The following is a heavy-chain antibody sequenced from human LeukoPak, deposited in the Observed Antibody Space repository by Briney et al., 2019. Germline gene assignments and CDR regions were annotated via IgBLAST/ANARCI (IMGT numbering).Heavy chain of an antibody. CDR1: GFTFSSFA. D-gene: IGHD4-17*01. V-gene: IGHV3-30*04. CDR2: ITTNGRST. CDR3: ARSSRGTTVTQSHYYGMDV. Sequence: GGSLRLSCAASGFTFSSFAMNWVRQAPGMGLEWVAVITTNGRSTSYADSVKGRFTNSRDNSKNTLYLQMNSLRAEDTAVYYCARSSRGTTVTQSHYYGMDVWGQGTTVTVSS. J-gene: IGHJ6*02.